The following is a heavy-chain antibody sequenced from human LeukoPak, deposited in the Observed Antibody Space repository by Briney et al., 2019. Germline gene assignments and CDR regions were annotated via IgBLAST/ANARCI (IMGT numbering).Heavy chain of an antibody. CDR1: GFTFSSYG. D-gene: IGHD3-22*01. V-gene: IGHV3-30*18. CDR3: AKGDDSSGHYFDY. CDR2: ISYDGSNK. Sequence: GGSLRLSCAASGFTFSSYGMHWVRQAPGKGLEWVAVISYDGSNKYYADSVKGRFTISRDNSKNTLYLQMNSLRAEDTAVYYCAKGDDSSGHYFDYWGQGTLVTVSS. J-gene: IGHJ4*02.